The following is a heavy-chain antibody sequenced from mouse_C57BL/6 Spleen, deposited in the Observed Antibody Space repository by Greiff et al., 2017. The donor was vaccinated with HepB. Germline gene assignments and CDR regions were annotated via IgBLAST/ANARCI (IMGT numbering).Heavy chain of an antibody. D-gene: IGHD1-1*01. V-gene: IGHV5-4*03. Sequence: EVKLVESGGGLVKPGGSLKLSCAASGFTFSSYAMSWVRQTPEKRLEWVATISDGGSYTYYPDNVKGRFTISRDNAKNNLYLQMSHLKSEDTAMYYCARAIHYYGSSYEDWYFDVWGTGTTVTVSS. CDR2: ISDGGSYT. CDR1: GFTFSSYA. J-gene: IGHJ1*03. CDR3: ARAIHYYGSSYEDWYFDV.